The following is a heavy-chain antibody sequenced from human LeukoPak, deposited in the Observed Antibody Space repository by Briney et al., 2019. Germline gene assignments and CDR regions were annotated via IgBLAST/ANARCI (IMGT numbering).Heavy chain of an antibody. CDR1: GGSFSGYY. D-gene: IGHD2-15*01. CDR2: INHSGST. Sequence: SSETLSLTCAVYGGSFSGYYWSWIRQPPGKGLEWIGEINHSGSTNYSPSLKSRVTMSVGTSKNQFSLKLSSVTAADTAVYYCARGVYCSGGSCYIPFDYWGQGILVTVSS. J-gene: IGHJ4*02. CDR3: ARGVYCSGGSCYIPFDY. V-gene: IGHV4-34*01.